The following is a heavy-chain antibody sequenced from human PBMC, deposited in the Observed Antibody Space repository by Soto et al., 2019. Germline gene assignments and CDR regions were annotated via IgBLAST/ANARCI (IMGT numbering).Heavy chain of an antibody. CDR3: ARFYGDYGSALYYYMDV. CDR1: GGSISRYY. Sequence: SETLSLTCTVSGGSISRYYWSWIRQPPGKGLEWIGYIYYSGSTNYNPSLKSRVTISVDTSKNQFSLKLSSVTAADTAVYYCARFYGDYGSALYYYMDVWGKGTTVTVSS. CDR2: IYYSGST. D-gene: IGHD4-17*01. V-gene: IGHV4-59*08. J-gene: IGHJ6*03.